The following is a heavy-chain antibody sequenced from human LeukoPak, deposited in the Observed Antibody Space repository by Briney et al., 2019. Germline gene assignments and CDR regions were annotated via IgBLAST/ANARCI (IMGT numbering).Heavy chain of an antibody. V-gene: IGHV3-49*03. D-gene: IGHD2-2*01. CDR2: IRSKAYGGTT. J-gene: IGHJ5*02. CDR3: TRAYTQLGFDP. Sequence: PGGSLGLSCTASGFTFGDYAMSWFRQAPGKGLEWVGFIRSKAYGGTTEYAASVRGRFTISRDDSKSIAYLQMNSLKTEDTAVYYCTRAYTQLGFDPWGQGTLVTVSS. CDR1: GFTFGDYA.